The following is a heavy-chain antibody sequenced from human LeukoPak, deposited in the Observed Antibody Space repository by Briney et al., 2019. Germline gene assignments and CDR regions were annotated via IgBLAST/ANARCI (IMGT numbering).Heavy chain of an antibody. CDR2: ISGSGGST. Sequence: TGGSLRLSCAASGFTFSSYAMSWVRQAPGKGLEWVSAISGSGGSTYYADSVKGRFTICRDNSKNTLYLQMNSLRAEDTAVYYCAKGIAARDDAFDIWGQGTMVTVSS. V-gene: IGHV3-23*01. D-gene: IGHD6-6*01. CDR3: AKGIAARDDAFDI. J-gene: IGHJ3*02. CDR1: GFTFSSYA.